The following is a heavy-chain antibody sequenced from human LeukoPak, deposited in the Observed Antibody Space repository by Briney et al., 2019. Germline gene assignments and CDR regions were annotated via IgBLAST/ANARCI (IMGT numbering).Heavy chain of an antibody. Sequence: PSETLSLTCTVSGGSISSSSYYWGWIRQPPGKGLERIGSIYYSGSTYYTPSLKSRVTISVDTSKNQFSLKLTSATAADTAVYYCARHGNTMVRGVIDWFDPWGQGTLVTVSS. CDR2: IYYSGST. J-gene: IGHJ5*02. D-gene: IGHD3-10*01. CDR3: ARHGNTMVRGVIDWFDP. CDR1: GGSISSSSYY. V-gene: IGHV4-39*01.